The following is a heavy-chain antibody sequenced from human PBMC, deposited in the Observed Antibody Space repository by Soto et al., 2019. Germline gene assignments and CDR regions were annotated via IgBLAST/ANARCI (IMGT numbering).Heavy chain of an antibody. V-gene: IGHV3-66*01. J-gene: IGHJ3*02. D-gene: IGHD3-9*01. Sequence: EVQLVESGGGLVQPGGSLRLSCAASGFTVSSNYMSWVRQAPGKGLEWVSVIYSGGSTYYADSVKGRFTISRDNSKNTLYLQMNSLRAEDTAVYYCAREEYDISTGERNDAFDIWGQGTMVTVSS. CDR3: AREEYDISTGERNDAFDI. CDR1: GFTVSSNY. CDR2: IYSGGST.